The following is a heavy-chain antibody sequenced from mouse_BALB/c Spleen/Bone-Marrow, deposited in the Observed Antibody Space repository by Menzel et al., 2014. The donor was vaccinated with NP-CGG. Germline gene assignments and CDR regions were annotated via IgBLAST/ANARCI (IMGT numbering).Heavy chain of an antibody. CDR3: ARDYDYFFDH. CDR2: IDPANGYT. J-gene: IGHJ2*01. D-gene: IGHD2-4*01. Sequence: VQLQQSGAELVKPGASVKLSCTASGFNIKDTYMHWVKQRPEQGLEWIGWIDPANGYTKYDPNFQGKATITADTSSNPAYLQLSSLTSEDTAVYYCARDYDYFFDHWGQGTTLTVSS. V-gene: IGHV14-3*02. CDR1: GFNIKDTY.